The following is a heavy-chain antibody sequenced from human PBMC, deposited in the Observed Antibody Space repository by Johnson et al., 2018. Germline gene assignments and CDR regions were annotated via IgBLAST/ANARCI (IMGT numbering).Heavy chain of an antibody. Sequence: QVQLQESGPGLVKXSQTLSLTCTVSGGSISSYYWSWIRQPPGKGLEWIGYIYYSGSTNYNPSLKSRVTITVDTSKNQFSLKLSSVTAADTAVYYCARDGRRTVGAFDIWGQGTMVTVSS. CDR2: IYYSGST. CDR3: ARDGRRTVGAFDI. D-gene: IGHD4-23*01. CDR1: GGSISSYY. J-gene: IGHJ3*02. V-gene: IGHV4-59*01.